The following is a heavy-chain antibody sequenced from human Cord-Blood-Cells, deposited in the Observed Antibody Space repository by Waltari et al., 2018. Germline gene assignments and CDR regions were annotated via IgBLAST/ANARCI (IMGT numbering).Heavy chain of an antibody. CDR1: GYTVTSYA. CDR2: IRAYNGNT. Sequence: HVQLVQSAAGVKNRVATVKVSCKAPGYTVTSYALSGDRQAPGQGLEWMGWIRAYNGNTNYAQKLQGRVTMTTDTSTSTAYMELRSLRSDDTAVYYCADGYCTNGVCWDAFDIWGQGTMVTVSS. J-gene: IGHJ3*02. D-gene: IGHD2-8*01. V-gene: IGHV1-18*04. CDR3: ADGYCTNGVCWDAFDI.